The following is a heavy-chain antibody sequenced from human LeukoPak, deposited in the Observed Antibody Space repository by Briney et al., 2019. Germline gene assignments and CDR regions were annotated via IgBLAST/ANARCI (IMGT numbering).Heavy chain of an antibody. D-gene: IGHD2-15*01. J-gene: IGHJ4*02. V-gene: IGHV3-64*01. CDR1: GFTFSSYA. Sequence: GGSLRLSRAASGFTFSSYAMHWVRQAPGKGLEYVSAISSNGGSTYYANSVKGRFTISRDNSKNTLYLQMGSLRAEDMAVYYCARGRYCSGGSCYSDYWGQGTLVTVSS. CDR3: ARGRYCSGGSCYSDY. CDR2: ISSNGGST.